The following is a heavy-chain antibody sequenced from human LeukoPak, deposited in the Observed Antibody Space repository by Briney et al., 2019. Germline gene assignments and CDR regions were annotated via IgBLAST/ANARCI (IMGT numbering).Heavy chain of an antibody. CDR1: GYTFTSYG. J-gene: IGHJ3*02. V-gene: IGHV1-8*02. Sequence: ASVKVSCKASGYTFTSYGISWVRQATGQGLEWMGWMNPNSGNTGYAQKFQGRVTMTRNTSISTAYMELSSLRSEDTAVYYCARVVTAHKGFDAFDIWGQGTMVTVSS. CDR3: ARVVTAHKGFDAFDI. CDR2: MNPNSGNT. D-gene: IGHD2-21*02.